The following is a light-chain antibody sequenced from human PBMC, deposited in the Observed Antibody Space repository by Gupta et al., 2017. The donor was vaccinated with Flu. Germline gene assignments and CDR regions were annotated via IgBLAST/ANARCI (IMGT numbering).Light chain of an antibody. J-gene: IGLJ3*02. CDR3: QSYDISLSGSV. Sequence: QSVLTQPPPVSGAPGQRLTIPCTGTSSNFGAGYDVHWYQQLPGTAPKLLIYGNNNRASGVSDRFSGSKSGTSASLAITGLQAEDEADYYCQSYDISLSGSVFGGGTKLTVL. CDR2: GNN. V-gene: IGLV1-40*01. CDR1: SSNFGAGYD.